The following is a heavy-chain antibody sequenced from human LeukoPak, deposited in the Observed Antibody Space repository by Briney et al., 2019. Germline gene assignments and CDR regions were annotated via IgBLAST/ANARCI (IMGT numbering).Heavy chain of an antibody. J-gene: IGHJ2*01. V-gene: IGHV4-30-4*08. CDR1: GGSISSYY. Sequence: SETLSLTCTVSGGSISSYYWSWIRQPPGKGLEWIGYIYYSGSTYYNPSLKSRVTISVDTSKNQFSLKLSSVTAADTAVYYCARTNLIAAAGTEGNWYFDLWGRGTLVTVSS. CDR2: IYYSGST. CDR3: ARTNLIAAAGTEGNWYFDL. D-gene: IGHD6-13*01.